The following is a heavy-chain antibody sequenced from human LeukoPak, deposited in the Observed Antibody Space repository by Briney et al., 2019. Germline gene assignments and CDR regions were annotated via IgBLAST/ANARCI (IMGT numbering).Heavy chain of an antibody. Sequence: PSETLSLTCTVSGGSIGSSTYYWGWIRQPPGKGLEWIGTIYYDGTTYYNPSLKSRVTISVDTSKNQFSLKLSSVTAADTAVYYCARVDSSGWFDSWGQGTLVTVSS. CDR3: ARVDSSGWFDS. D-gene: IGHD6-19*01. CDR1: GGSIGSSTYY. J-gene: IGHJ5*01. V-gene: IGHV4-39*07. CDR2: IYYDGTT.